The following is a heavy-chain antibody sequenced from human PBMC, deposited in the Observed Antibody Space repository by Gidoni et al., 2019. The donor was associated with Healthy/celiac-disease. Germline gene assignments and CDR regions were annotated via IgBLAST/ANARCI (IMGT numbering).Heavy chain of an antibody. CDR3: ARAPVEDAFDI. Sequence: QVQLQESGPGLVKPSETLSLTCTVSGGSISSYYWSWSRQPPGKGLEWIGYIYYSGSTNYNPSLKSRVTISVDTSKNQFSLKLSSVTAADTAVYYCARAPVEDAFDIWGQGTMVTVSS. J-gene: IGHJ3*02. D-gene: IGHD2-15*01. V-gene: IGHV4-59*01. CDR1: GGSISSYY. CDR2: IYYSGST.